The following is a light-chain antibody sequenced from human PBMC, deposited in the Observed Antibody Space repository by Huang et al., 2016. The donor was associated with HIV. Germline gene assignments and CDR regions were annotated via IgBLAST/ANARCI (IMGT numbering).Light chain of an antibody. J-gene: IGKJ1*01. V-gene: IGKV3-15*01. Sequence: EIVMTQSPATLSLSPGERATLSCRASQRIGTNLAWYQQNPGQAPSLLIYGGSTRASGIPDRFGGSGSGTEFTLTIYSLQAEDFAVYYCQQYQVWPPATFGQGTRVEIK. CDR2: GGS. CDR3: QQYQVWPPAT. CDR1: QRIGTN.